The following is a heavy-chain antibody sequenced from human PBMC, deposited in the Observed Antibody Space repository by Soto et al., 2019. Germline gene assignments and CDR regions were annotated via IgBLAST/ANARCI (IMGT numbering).Heavy chain of an antibody. CDR3: GRDCDVRRGFIHRLRYCYYGMDV. CDR1: GFTFSTYS. Sequence: PGGSLRLSFAASGFTFSTYSMNWVRQAPGKGLEWVSSISSSTSYIYYADSVKGRFTITRDNAKNSLYLQMNSLRAEDTAVYYCGRDCDVRRGFIHRLRYCYYGMDVWGQGTRVTVSS. V-gene: IGHV3-21*01. D-gene: IGHD3-10*01. J-gene: IGHJ6*02. CDR2: ISSSTSYI.